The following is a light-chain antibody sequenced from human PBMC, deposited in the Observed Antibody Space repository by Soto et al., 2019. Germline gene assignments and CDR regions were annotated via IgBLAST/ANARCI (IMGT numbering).Light chain of an antibody. J-gene: IGKJ1*01. CDR1: QSISTW. V-gene: IGKV1-5*03. Sequence: DIQMTQSPSTLSASVGDRVTITCRASQSISTWLAWYQHRPGKAPKLLIYQASSLEGGVPSRFSGSGSGTEFTLTISSLQPDDFATYYCQQSHGPSWTFGQGTKVDLK. CDR2: QAS. CDR3: QQSHGPSWT.